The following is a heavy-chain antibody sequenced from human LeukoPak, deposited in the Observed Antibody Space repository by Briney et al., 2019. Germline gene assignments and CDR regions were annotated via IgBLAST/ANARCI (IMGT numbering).Heavy chain of an antibody. CDR1: GFTFSSYW. Sequence: GGSLRLSCAASGFTFSSYWMSWVRQVPGKGLEWVANIKQDGSEKYYVDSVKGRFTISRDNAKNSLYLQMNSLRAEDTAVYYCARDRWQQLDNFDYWGQGTLVTVSS. J-gene: IGHJ4*02. V-gene: IGHV3-7*04. CDR3: ARDRWQQLDNFDY. D-gene: IGHD6-13*01. CDR2: IKQDGSEK.